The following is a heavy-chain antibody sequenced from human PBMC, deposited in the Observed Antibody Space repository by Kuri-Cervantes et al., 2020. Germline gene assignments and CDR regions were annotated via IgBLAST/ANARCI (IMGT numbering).Heavy chain of an antibody. V-gene: IGHV1-69*06. CDR2: IIPIFGTA. CDR1: GGTFSSYA. D-gene: IGHD3-10*01. J-gene: IGHJ5*02. CDR3: ARDREGRFGERELFWFDP. Sequence: SVKVSCKASGGTFSSYAISWVRQAPGQGLEWMGGIIPIFGTANYAQKFQGRVTITADKSTSTAYMELSSLRPEDTAVYYCARDREGRFGERELFWFDPWGQGTLVTVSS.